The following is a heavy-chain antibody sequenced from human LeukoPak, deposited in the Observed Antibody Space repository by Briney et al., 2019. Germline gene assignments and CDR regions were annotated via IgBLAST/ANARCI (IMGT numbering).Heavy chain of an antibody. J-gene: IGHJ4*02. CDR1: GFTFRIYA. CDR2: IRGRVYST. D-gene: IGHD6-19*01. Sequence: GGSLRLSCAASGFTFRIYAMSWVRQAPRKGVEWGSAIRGRVYSTYYADSVKGRFHISREHSKNTLYLQMNSLRAEDTAVYYCAKETVAAPPIDYWGQGTLVTVSS. V-gene: IGHV3-23*01. CDR3: AKETVAAPPIDY.